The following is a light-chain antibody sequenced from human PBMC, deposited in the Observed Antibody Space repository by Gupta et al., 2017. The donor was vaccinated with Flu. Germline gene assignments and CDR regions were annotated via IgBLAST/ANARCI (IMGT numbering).Light chain of an antibody. CDR3: CSYAGSSTYV. CDR2: EGT. Sequence: QSALTQPASVSGSPGQSITIPCPGTSSNVGGYNFVSWYQQHPGKAPKLMIYEGTRRPSGVSSRFSGSKSGNTASLTISGLQTEDEADYYCCSYAGSSTYVFGTGTKVSVL. CDR1: SSNVGGYNF. V-gene: IGLV2-23*01. J-gene: IGLJ1*01.